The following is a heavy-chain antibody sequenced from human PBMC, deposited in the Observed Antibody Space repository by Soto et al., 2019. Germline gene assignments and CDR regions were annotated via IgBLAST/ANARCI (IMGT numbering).Heavy chain of an antibody. CDR3: ARSLDKGYDYIWGSYRYTPDY. J-gene: IGHJ4*02. CDR1: GFTFSSYS. CDR2: ISSSSSYI. D-gene: IGHD3-16*02. V-gene: IGHV3-21*01. Sequence: GGSLRLSCAASGFTFSSYSMNWVRQAPGKGLEWVSSISSSSSYIYYADSVKGRFTISRDNAKNSLYLQMNSLRAEDTAVYYCARSLDKGYDYIWGSYRYTPDYWGQGTLVTVSS.